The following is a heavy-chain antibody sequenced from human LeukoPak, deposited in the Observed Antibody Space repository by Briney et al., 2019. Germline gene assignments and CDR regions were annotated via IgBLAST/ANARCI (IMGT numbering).Heavy chain of an antibody. Sequence: GGSLRLSCAASGFTFSSYWMSWVRQAPGKGLEWVANIKQDGSEKYYVDSVKGRFTISRDNAKNSLYLRMNSLRAEDTAVYYCARDHGRRVITRYYFDYWGQGTLVTVSS. V-gene: IGHV3-7*03. D-gene: IGHD3-22*01. CDR1: GFTFSSYW. J-gene: IGHJ4*02. CDR3: ARDHGRRVITRYYFDY. CDR2: IKQDGSEK.